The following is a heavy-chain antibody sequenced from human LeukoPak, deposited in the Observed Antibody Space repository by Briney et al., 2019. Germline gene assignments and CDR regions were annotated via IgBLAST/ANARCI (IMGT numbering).Heavy chain of an antibody. J-gene: IGHJ4*02. V-gene: IGHV1-69*04. CDR2: IIPILGIA. CDR1: GGTFSSYA. CDR3: ARDLGGSYVSDY. D-gene: IGHD1-26*01. Sequence: SVKVSCKASGGTFSSYAISWVRQAPGQGLEWMGRIIPILGIANYAQKFQSRVTITADKSTSTAYMELSSLRSEDTAVYYCARDLGGSYVSDYWGQGTLVTVSS.